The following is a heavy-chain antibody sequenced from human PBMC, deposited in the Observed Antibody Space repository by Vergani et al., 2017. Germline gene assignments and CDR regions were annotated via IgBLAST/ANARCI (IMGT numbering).Heavy chain of an antibody. V-gene: IGHV2-5*04. J-gene: IGHJ6*03. CDR3: VYRKTVCGTTGCFYPFYYYYYMDV. Sequence: QITLKESGPTLVKPTQTLTLTCTFSGFSLNTRGVSVAWIRQPPGKALDWLALIYWNDDQHYSPSLNNRVTITKDTTKNQVVLTITNMDYVDTRTYYCVYRKTVCGTTGCFYPFYYYYYMDVWGKGTTVTVSS. CDR1: GFSLNTRGVS. D-gene: IGHD1-7*01. CDR2: IYWNDDQ.